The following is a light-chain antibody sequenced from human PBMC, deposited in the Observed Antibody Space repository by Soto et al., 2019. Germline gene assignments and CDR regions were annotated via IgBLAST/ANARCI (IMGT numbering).Light chain of an antibody. CDR3: SSYTSSTTYV. CDR1: TSDVGAYNY. CDR2: QVS. Sequence: QSALTQPASVSGSPGQSIAISCTGTTSDVGAYNYVSWYQQHPGKAPKLMIYQVSNRPSGVSNRFSGSKSGNTASLTISGLQAEDEADYYWSSYTSSTTYVFGTGTKVTVL. V-gene: IGLV2-14*01. J-gene: IGLJ1*01.